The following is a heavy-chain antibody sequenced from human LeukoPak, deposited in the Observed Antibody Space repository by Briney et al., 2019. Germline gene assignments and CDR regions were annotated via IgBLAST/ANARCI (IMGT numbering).Heavy chain of an antibody. D-gene: IGHD4-17*01. CDR2: ISAYNGNT. V-gene: IGHV1-18*01. CDR3: ARDEAYGDYNRIDY. CDR1: GYTFTSYG. J-gene: IGHJ4*02. Sequence: GASVKVSCKASGYTFTSYGISWVRRAPGQGLEWMGWISAYNGNTNYAQKLQGRVTMTTDTSTSTAYMELRSLRSDDTAVYYCARDEAYGDYNRIDYWGQGTLVTVSS.